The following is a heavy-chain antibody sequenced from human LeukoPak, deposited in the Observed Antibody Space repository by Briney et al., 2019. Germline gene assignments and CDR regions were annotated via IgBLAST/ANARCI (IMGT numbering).Heavy chain of an antibody. Sequence: VSVKVSCEASGYTFNDYYMHWVRQAPGQGLEWMGWIDPYSGGTNYAQKFQGRVTMTRDTSISTVYMELSRLTSDDTADYYCARGNYYGSGPLFDAWGQGTLVTVSP. CDR1: GYTFNDYY. CDR2: IDPYSGGT. D-gene: IGHD3-10*01. V-gene: IGHV1-2*02. CDR3: ARGNYYGSGPLFDA. J-gene: IGHJ5*02.